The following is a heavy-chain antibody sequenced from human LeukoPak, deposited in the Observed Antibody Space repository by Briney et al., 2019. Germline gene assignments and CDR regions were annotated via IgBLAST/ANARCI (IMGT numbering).Heavy chain of an antibody. J-gene: IGHJ4*02. V-gene: IGHV3-23*01. Sequence: GGSLRLSCAASGFTFSTYAMNCVRQAPAKGLEWVSTIGGGGPTTDYADSVKDRFTISRDNSKNTLYLQMNSLRAEDTAVYFCARGFLGGTDQYFDSWGQGTLVTVSS. CDR3: ARGFLGGTDQYFDS. CDR1: GFTFSTYA. CDR2: IGGGGPTT. D-gene: IGHD6-19*01.